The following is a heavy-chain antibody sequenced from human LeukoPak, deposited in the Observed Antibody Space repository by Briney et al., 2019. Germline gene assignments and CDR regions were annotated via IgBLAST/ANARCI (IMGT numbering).Heavy chain of an antibody. CDR2: IIPIFGTA. CDR3: ALGRSGYFDY. CDR1: GGTFSSYA. D-gene: IGHD3-3*01. Sequence: GASVKVSCKASGGTFSSYAISWVRQAPGQGLEWMGRIIPIFGTANYAQKFQGRVTITTDESTSTAYMELSSLRSEDTAVYYCALGRSGYFDYWGQGTLVTVSS. J-gene: IGHJ4*02. V-gene: IGHV1-69*05.